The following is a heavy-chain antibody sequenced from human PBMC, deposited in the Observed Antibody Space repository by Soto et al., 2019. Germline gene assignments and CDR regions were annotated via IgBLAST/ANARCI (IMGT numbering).Heavy chain of an antibody. J-gene: IGHJ4*02. D-gene: IGHD5-18*01. CDR2: IYYSGST. CDR1: GGSISSGDYY. CDR3: ARDLRGYSYGYFDY. V-gene: IGHV4-30-4*01. Sequence: PSETLSLTCTVSGGSISSGDYYWSWIRQPPGKGLEWIGYIYYSGSTYYNPSLKSRVTISVDTSKNQFSLKLSSVTAADTAVYYCARDLRGYSYGYFDYWGQGNLVTV.